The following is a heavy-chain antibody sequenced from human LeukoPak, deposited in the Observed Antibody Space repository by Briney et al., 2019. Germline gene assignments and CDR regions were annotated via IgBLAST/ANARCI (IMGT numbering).Heavy chain of an antibody. J-gene: IGHJ4*02. Sequence: SETLSLTCTVSGGSISSYYWSWIRQPPGKGLEWIGSIYYSGSTNYNPSLKSRVTISVDRSKNQFSLKLSSVTAADTAVYYCARITVTKIDYWGQGTLVTVSS. CDR2: IYYSGST. D-gene: IGHD4-11*01. V-gene: IGHV4-59*12. CDR3: ARITVTKIDY. CDR1: GGSISSYY.